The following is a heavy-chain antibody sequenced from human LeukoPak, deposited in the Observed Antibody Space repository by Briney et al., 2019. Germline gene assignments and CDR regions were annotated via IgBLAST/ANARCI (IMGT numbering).Heavy chain of an antibody. CDR1: GGSFSGYY. D-gene: IGHD2-21*02. CDR2: INHSGST. V-gene: IGHV4-34*01. Sequence: KASETLSLTCAVYGGSFSGYYWSWIRQPPGKGLEWIGEINHSGSTNYNPSLKSRVTISVDTSKNQFSLKLSSVTAADTAVYYCARGFPCGGDCGVSGWFDPRGQGTLVTVSS. J-gene: IGHJ5*02. CDR3: ARGFPCGGDCGVSGWFDP.